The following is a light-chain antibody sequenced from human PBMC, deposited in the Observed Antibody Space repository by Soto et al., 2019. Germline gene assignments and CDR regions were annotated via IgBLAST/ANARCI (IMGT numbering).Light chain of an antibody. CDR2: AAS. CDR3: LQHGNFSWT. V-gene: IGKV1-8*01. Sequence: AILLTQSPSSFSASPGDRVTITCRASQGISSYLAWYQQKPGIAPKLLIYAASTLQSGIPSRFSGSGSGTDFTLTISRLQPEDFAAYYCLQHGNFSWTFGQGTKVDIK. CDR1: QGISSY. J-gene: IGKJ1*01.